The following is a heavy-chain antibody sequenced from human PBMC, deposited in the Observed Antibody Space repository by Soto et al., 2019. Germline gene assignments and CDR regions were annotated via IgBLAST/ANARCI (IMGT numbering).Heavy chain of an antibody. CDR2: IIPMFGTA. J-gene: IGHJ4*02. V-gene: IGHV1-69*12. CDR3: ARSRANYYDSRGYYYSTFDY. CDR1: GGTFSSYA. Sequence: QVQLVQSGAEVKKPGSSVKVSCKTSGGTFSSYAISWVRQAPGQGLEWMGGIIPMFGTANYAQKFQGRVTITADESTSTDYMELSSLRSDDTAVYYCARSRANYYDSRGYYYSTFDYWGQGTLVTVSS. D-gene: IGHD3-22*01.